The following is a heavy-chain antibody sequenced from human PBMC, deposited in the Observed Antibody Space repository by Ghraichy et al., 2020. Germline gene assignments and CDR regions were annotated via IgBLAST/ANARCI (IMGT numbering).Heavy chain of an antibody. V-gene: IGHV3-11*01. Sequence: GESLNISCAASRFTFSDYYMSWIRQAPGKGLEWVSYISSSGYTISYADSVKGRFTISRDNAKNSLYLQMNSLRAEDTAMYYCARGAAEGDYWGQGTLVTVSS. CDR3: ARGAAEGDY. D-gene: IGHD2-15*01. J-gene: IGHJ4*02. CDR2: ISSSGYTI. CDR1: RFTFSDYY.